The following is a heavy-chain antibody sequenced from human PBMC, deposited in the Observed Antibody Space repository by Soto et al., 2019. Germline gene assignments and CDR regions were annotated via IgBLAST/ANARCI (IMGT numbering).Heavy chain of an antibody. CDR2: MNPNSGNT. Sequence: ASVKVSCKASGYTFTSYDINWVRQTTGQGLEWMGWMNPNSGNTGYAQKFQGRVPMTRNTSISTAYMELSSLRSEDTALYYCARGMGWLRFYNWFDPWGQGTLVTVSS. CDR1: GYTFTSYD. J-gene: IGHJ5*02. D-gene: IGHD5-12*01. V-gene: IGHV1-8*01. CDR3: ARGMGWLRFYNWFDP.